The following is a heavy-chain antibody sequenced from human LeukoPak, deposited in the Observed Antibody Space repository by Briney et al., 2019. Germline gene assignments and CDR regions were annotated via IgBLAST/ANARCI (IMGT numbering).Heavy chain of an antibody. V-gene: IGHV3-30*18. CDR2: ISNDGSRK. CDR1: GFTFSSCG. D-gene: IGHD3-9*01. J-gene: IGHJ4*02. Sequence: GGSLRLSCAASGFTFSSCGMHWVRHVPGKGLEWVAVISNDGSRKHHADSVKGRFTISRDNSKNTLYLQMNSLRPEDTAVYYCAKDYYDILTGHYGPDYWGQGTLVTVSS. CDR3: AKDYYDILTGHYGPDY.